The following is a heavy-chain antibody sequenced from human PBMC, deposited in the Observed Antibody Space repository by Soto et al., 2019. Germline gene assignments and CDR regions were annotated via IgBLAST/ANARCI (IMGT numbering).Heavy chain of an antibody. CDR3: ATMGTPVTGLYYFDY. CDR1: GGSISSGNYY. CDR2: ISYSGTT. D-gene: IGHD4-17*01. V-gene: IGHV4-30-4*01. J-gene: IGHJ4*02. Sequence: QVQLQESGPGLVKPSQTLSLTCTVSGGSISSGNYYWSWIRQPPGKGLEWIGFISYSGTTHYSASLRSRVSISVDTAKDPFSLDLSSVNAADTAVYYCATMGTPVTGLYYFDYWGQGTLVTVSS.